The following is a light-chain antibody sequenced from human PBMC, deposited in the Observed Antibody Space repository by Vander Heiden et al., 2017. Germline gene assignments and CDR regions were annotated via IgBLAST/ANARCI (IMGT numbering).Light chain of an antibody. CDR2: GNS. J-gene: IGLJ3*02. Sequence: QSVLTQPPSVSGAPGQRVTISCTGSSSNIGAGYDVHWYQQPPGTAPKLLIYGNSNRPSGVPDRFSGSKSGTSASLAITGLQAEDEADYYCQSYDSSLSVFGGGTKLTVL. V-gene: IGLV1-40*01. CDR1: SSNIGAGYD. CDR3: QSYDSSLSV.